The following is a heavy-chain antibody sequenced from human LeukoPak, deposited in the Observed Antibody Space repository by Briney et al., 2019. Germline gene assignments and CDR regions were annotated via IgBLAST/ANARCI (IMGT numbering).Heavy chain of an antibody. Sequence: GGSLRLSCAASGFTFSNAWMSWVRQAPGKGLEWVGRIKSKTDGGTTDYAAPVKGRFTISRDDSKNTLYLQMNSLKTEDTAVYYCTTEIGVGATFDYWGQGTLVTVSS. D-gene: IGHD1-26*01. J-gene: IGHJ4*02. CDR1: GFTFSNAW. CDR3: TTEIGVGATFDY. CDR2: IKSKTDGGTT. V-gene: IGHV3-15*01.